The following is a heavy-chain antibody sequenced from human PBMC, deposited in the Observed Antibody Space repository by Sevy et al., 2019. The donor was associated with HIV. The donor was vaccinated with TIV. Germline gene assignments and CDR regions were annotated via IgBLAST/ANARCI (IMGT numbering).Heavy chain of an antibody. Sequence: GGSLRLSCAASGFIFSTYGIHWVRQAPGNGLEWVAVISYDGSEKYYADSVRGRFTISRDNSKNTLYLQMNSLRVEDTAIYYCAKMQGGSYNYYGMDVWGQGTSVTVSS. D-gene: IGHD1-26*01. CDR3: AKMQGGSYNYYGMDV. CDR1: GFIFSTYG. V-gene: IGHV3-30*18. J-gene: IGHJ6*02. CDR2: ISYDGSEK.